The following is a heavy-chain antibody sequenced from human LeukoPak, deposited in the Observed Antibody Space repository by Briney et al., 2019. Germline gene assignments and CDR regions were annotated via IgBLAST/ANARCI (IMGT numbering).Heavy chain of an antibody. CDR3: ARGVPSRLDRGYPISFHFDY. CDR2: IYYSGRT. CDR1: GGSISSYY. D-gene: IGHD3-22*01. J-gene: IGHJ4*02. V-gene: IGHV4-59*08. Sequence: SETLSLTCTVSGGSISSYYWSWIRLPPGKGLEWIGYIYYSGRTKYNRSLKSRVTISVDTSKNQFSLKLSSVTAADTAVYYCARGVPSRLDRGYPISFHFDYWGQGTLVTVSS.